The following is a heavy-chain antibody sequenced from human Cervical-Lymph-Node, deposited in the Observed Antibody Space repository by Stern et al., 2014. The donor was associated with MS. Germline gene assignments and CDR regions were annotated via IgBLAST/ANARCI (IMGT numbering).Heavy chain of an antibody. V-gene: IGHV3-9*01. J-gene: IGHJ6*02. CDR3: AKEGVPYYYGMDV. Sequence: VQLVESGGGLVQPGRSLRLSCAASGFTFDDYAMHWVRQAPGQGLEWVSGTSWNSGSIGYADSVKGRFTISRDNAKNSLYLQMNSLRAEDTALYYCAKEGVPYYYGMDVWGQGTTVTVSS. CDR2: TSWNSGSI. CDR1: GFTFDDYA. D-gene: IGHD3-10*01.